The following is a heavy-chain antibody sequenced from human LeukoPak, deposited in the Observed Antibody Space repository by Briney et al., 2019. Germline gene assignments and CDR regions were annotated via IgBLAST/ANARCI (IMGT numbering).Heavy chain of an antibody. V-gene: IGHV4-34*01. CDR2: INHSGST. CDR3: ARGRGDYSNYARYSSSWYLDY. J-gene: IGHJ4*02. CDR1: GGSFSGYY. D-gene: IGHD6-13*01. Sequence: SSETLSLTCAVYGGSFSGYYWSWIRQPPGKGLEWIGEINHSGSTNYNPSLKSRVTISIDTSKNQFSLKLSSVTAADTAVYYCARGRGDYSNYARYSSSWYLDYWGQGTLVTVSS.